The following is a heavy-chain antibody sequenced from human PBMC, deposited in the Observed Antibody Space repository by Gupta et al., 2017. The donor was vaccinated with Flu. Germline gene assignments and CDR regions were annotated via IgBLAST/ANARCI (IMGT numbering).Heavy chain of an antibody. J-gene: IGHJ4*02. Sequence: GFTFSNDGMRWVRQARGKGLEWMAVISDDGSNQWYAESGMGRFTNTGENSKNTLMLQMNGVGADDTDGYYCGKGGGYNWNYDGDYWGQGTVVTVSS. V-gene: IGHV3-30*18. D-gene: IGHD1-7*01. CDR3: GKGGGYNWNYDGDY. CDR1: GFTFSNDG. CDR2: ISDDGSNQ.